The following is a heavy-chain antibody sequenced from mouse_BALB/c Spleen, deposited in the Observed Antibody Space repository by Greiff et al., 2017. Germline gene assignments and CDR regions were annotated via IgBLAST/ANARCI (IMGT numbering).Heavy chain of an antibody. CDR2: INPSTGYT. CDR1: GYTFTSYW. CDR3: ARGGPGDY. J-gene: IGHJ2*01. Sequence: VQLQQSGAELAKPGASVKMSCKASGYTFTSYWMHWVKQRPGQGLEWIGYINPSTGYTEYNQKFKDKATLTADKSSSTAYMQLSSLTSEDSAVYYCARGGPGDYWGQGTTLTVSS. V-gene: IGHV1-7*01.